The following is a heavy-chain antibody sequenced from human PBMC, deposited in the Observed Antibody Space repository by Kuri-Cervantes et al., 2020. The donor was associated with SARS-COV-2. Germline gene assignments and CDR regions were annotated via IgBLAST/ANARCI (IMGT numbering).Heavy chain of an antibody. V-gene: IGHV4-34*01. CDR3: ARGRIGYSSGWSYWYFDL. CDR1: GGSFSGYY. Sequence: SDTLSLTCAVYGGSFSGYYWSWIRQPPGKGLEWIGEINHSGSTNYNPSLKSRVTISVDTSKNQFSLKLSSVTAADTAVYYCARGRIGYSSGWSYWYFDLWGRGTLVTVSS. D-gene: IGHD6-19*01. J-gene: IGHJ2*01. CDR2: INHSGST.